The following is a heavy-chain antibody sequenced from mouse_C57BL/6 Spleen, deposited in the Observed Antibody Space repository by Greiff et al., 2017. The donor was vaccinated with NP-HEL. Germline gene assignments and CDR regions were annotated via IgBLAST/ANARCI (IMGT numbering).Heavy chain of an antibody. CDR2: IHPTSGST. Sequence: QVQLQQPGAELVKPGASVKLSCKASGYTFTSYWMHWVKQRPGQGLEWIGIIHPTSGSTNYNEKFKSKATLTVDKSSSTAYMQLSSLTSEDSAVYYCARYDYGSGDDRDFEGWGTGTTVTVAS. D-gene: IGHD1-1*01. CDR1: GYTFTSYW. V-gene: IGHV1-64*01. J-gene: IGHJ1*03. CDR3: ARYDYGSGDDRDFEG.